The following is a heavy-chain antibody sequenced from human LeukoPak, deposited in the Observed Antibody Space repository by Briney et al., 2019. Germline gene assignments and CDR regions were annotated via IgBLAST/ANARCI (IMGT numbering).Heavy chain of an antibody. CDR2: ISSSSSYI. J-gene: IGHJ4*02. D-gene: IGHD6-13*01. CDR1: GFTFSSCS. V-gene: IGHV3-21*01. CDR3: ARVVLVAAAGYFDY. Sequence: GGSLRLSCAASGFTFSSCSMNWVRQAPGKGLEWVSSISSSSSYIYYADSVKGRFTISRDNAKNSLYLQTNSLRAEDTAVYYCARVVLVAAAGYFDYWGQGTLVTVSS.